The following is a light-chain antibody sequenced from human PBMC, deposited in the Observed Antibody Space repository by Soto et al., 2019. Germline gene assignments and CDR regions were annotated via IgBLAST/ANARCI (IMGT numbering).Light chain of an antibody. J-gene: IGKJ4*01. CDR1: QSVSSNY. CDR3: QQYSSSPLT. V-gene: IGKV3-20*01. CDR2: RAS. Sequence: EIVLTHSPATLSVCPGEIATLSCRASQSVSSNYLAWYQQKPGQAPKVLIYRASSRATGIPDRFSGSGSGTDFTLTISRLEPEDFAVYYRQQYSSSPLTFGGGTKVDIK.